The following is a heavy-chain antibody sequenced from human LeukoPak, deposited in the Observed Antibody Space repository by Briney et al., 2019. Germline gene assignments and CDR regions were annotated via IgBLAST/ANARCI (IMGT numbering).Heavy chain of an antibody. D-gene: IGHD3-22*01. CDR1: GFTFSDYY. V-gene: IGHV3-11*05. J-gene: IGHJ4*02. Sequence: GGSLRLSCAASGFTFSDYYMSWVRQAPGKGRGWVSYFSSSSSYTKYADSVKGRFTISGDNAKNSLYLQMNSLRAEDTAVYYCARDLYYYDSSGYKLDYWGQGTLVTVSS. CDR3: ARDLYYYDSSGYKLDY. CDR2: FSSSSSYT.